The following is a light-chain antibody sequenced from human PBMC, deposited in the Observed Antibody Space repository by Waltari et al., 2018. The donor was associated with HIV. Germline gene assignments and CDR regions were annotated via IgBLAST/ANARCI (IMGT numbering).Light chain of an antibody. CDR1: QSVSSSH. Sequence: EIVLTQSPGALSLSPGERATLSCRASQSVSSSHLAWYQQRPGQAPRLLIYGTSSRATGIPDRFSGSRSGTDVTLTISRLEPEDFAVYYCQQYGSSAPLTFGGGTKVEIK. J-gene: IGKJ4*01. V-gene: IGKV3-20*01. CDR3: QQYGSSAPLT. CDR2: GTS.